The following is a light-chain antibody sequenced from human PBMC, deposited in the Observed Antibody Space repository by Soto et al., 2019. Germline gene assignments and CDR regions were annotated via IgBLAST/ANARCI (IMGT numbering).Light chain of an antibody. CDR2: WAS. CDR3: QQYYGTPLT. Sequence: DIVMTQSPDSLAVSLGERATINCKSSQSVFYSSNNKNYLAWYQQKPGQPPKLLIYWASTRESGVPDRFSGSGSGTDFPLTISSLQAEDVAVYYCQQYYGTPLTFGGGTKVEIK. V-gene: IGKV4-1*01. J-gene: IGKJ4*01. CDR1: QSVFYSSNNKNY.